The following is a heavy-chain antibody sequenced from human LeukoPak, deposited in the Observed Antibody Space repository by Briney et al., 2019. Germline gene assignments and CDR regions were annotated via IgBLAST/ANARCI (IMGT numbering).Heavy chain of an antibody. D-gene: IGHD3-9*01. J-gene: IGHJ4*02. CDR2: IYYSGST. CDR1: GGSISSSSYY. V-gene: IGHV4-39*01. Sequence: SETLSLTCTVSGGSISSSSYYWGWIRQPPGKGLEWIGSIYYSGSTYYNPSLKSRVTISVDTSKNQSSLKLSSVTAADTAVYYCARQSGEGYDILTGPRLIIGYWGQGTLVTVSS. CDR3: ARQSGEGYDILTGPRLIIGY.